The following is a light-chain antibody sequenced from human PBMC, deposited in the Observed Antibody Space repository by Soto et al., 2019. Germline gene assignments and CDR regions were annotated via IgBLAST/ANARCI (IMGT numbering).Light chain of an antibody. J-gene: IGLJ1*01. V-gene: IGLV2-11*01. CDR2: DVS. CDR3: CSSAGAFTYV. CDR1: SSDVGGYSY. Sequence: QSVLTQPRSVSGSPGHSVTISCTGTSSDVGGYSYVSWYQQHPGKAPKLMISDVSKRPSGVPDRFSGSKFGNTASLTISGLQAEDEADYYCCSSAGAFTYVFGSGTKVTVL.